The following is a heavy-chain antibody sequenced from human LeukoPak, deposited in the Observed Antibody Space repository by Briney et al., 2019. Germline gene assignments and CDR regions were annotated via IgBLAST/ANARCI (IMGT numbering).Heavy chain of an antibody. CDR3: ARGGNYYDSSGYDY. CDR1: GGTFTSYA. V-gene: IGHV1-2*04. Sequence: ASVKVSCKASGGTFTSYAINWVRQAPGQGLEWMGWINPNSGGTNYAQKFQGWVTMTRDTSISTAYMELSRLRSDDTAVYYCARGGNYYDSSGYDYWGQGTLVTVSS. CDR2: INPNSGGT. D-gene: IGHD3-22*01. J-gene: IGHJ4*02.